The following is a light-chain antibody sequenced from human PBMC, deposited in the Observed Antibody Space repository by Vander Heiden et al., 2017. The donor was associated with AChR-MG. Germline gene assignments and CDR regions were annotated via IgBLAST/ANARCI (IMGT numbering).Light chain of an antibody. J-gene: IGKJ1*01. CDR1: QSVSSSY. CDR2: GAS. CDR3: QQDGSSSWT. V-gene: IGKV3-20*01. Sequence: EIVLTQSPGTLSLSPGERATLSCRASQSVSSSYLAWYQQKPGQAPRLLIYGASSRATGIPDRFSGSASGTDFTLTISRLDPEDFTVYYCQQDGSSSWTFGQGTKVEIK.